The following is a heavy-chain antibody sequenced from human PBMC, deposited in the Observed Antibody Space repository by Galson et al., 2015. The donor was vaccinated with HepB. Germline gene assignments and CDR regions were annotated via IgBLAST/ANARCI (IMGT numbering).Heavy chain of an antibody. Sequence: SLRLSCAGSGFTFSSYAMTWVRQAPGRGLDWVSAISGSGRSTYYADSVKGRFIISRDNSKNTFYLQMNSLRAEDTALYYCAKSMDQWLVRGGDTLDFWGQGTMVTVSS. J-gene: IGHJ3*01. CDR1: GFTFSSYA. CDR3: AKSMDQWLVRGGDTLDF. D-gene: IGHD6-19*01. CDR2: ISGSGRST. V-gene: IGHV3-23*01.